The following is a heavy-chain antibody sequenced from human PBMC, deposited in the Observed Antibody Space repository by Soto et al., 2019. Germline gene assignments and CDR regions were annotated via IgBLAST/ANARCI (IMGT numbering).Heavy chain of an antibody. V-gene: IGHV5-51*01. J-gene: IGHJ6*02. Sequence: PGESLKISCKGSGYSFTSYWIGWVRQMPGKGLEWMGIIYPGDSVTRYSPSFQGQVTISADKSISTAYLQWSSLKASDTAMYYCARQMATIRNYYGMDVWGQGTTVTVSS. CDR3: ARQMATIRNYYGMDV. CDR1: GYSFTSYW. CDR2: IYPGDSVT. D-gene: IGHD5-12*01.